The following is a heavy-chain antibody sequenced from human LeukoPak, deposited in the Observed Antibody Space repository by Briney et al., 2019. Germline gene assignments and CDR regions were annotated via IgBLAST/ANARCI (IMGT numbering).Heavy chain of an antibody. CDR3: ARMVYHYYYGMDV. Sequence: PSETLSLTCTVSGGSISNYYWSWVRQPPGKGLEWIGHIYYSGTTNYSPSLKSRVTISVDTSKNQFSLKLNSVTAADTAVYYCARMVYHYYYGMDVWGQGTTVTVSS. CDR2: IYYSGTT. J-gene: IGHJ6*02. CDR1: GGSISNYY. V-gene: IGHV4-59*13. D-gene: IGHD2-8*01.